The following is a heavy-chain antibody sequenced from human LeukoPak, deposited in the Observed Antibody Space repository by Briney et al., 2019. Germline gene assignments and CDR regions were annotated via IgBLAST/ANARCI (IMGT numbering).Heavy chain of an antibody. Sequence: PGGSLRLSCAASGFTFSSYSMNWVRQAPGKGLEWVSSISSSSSYIYYADSVKGRFTISRDNTKNSLYLQMNSLRAEDTAVYYCARDGDSSGYSAFDIWGQGTMVTVSS. J-gene: IGHJ3*02. CDR1: GFTFSSYS. CDR2: ISSSSSYI. CDR3: ARDGDSSGYSAFDI. D-gene: IGHD3-22*01. V-gene: IGHV3-21*01.